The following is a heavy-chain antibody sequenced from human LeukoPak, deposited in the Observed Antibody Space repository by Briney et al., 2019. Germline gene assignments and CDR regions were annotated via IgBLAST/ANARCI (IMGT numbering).Heavy chain of an antibody. V-gene: IGHV3-23*01. CDR1: GFTFSSYA. CDR3: ARGYRTGNYYYYGMDV. D-gene: IGHD1-1*01. J-gene: IGHJ6*02. Sequence: GGSLRLSCAASGFTFSSYAMTWVRQAPGKGLEWVSTISGSGANTYYADSVKGRFTISRDNSKNTLSLQMNSLRVEDTALYYCARGYRTGNYYYYGMDVWGQGTTVTVSS. CDR2: ISGSGANT.